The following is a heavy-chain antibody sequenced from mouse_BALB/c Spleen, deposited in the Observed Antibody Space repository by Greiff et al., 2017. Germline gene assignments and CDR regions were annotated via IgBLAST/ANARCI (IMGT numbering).Heavy chain of an antibody. V-gene: IGHV5-6-5*01. CDR2: ISSGGST. Sequence: EVKLMESGGGLVKPGGSLKLSCAASGFTFSSYAMSWVRQTPEKRLEWVASISSGGSTYYPDSVKGRFTISRDNARNILYLQMSSLRSEDTAMYYCARGEAYYGNYGAMDYWGQGTSVTVSA. CDR1: GFTFSSYA. CDR3: ARGEAYYGNYGAMDY. J-gene: IGHJ4*01. D-gene: IGHD2-10*01.